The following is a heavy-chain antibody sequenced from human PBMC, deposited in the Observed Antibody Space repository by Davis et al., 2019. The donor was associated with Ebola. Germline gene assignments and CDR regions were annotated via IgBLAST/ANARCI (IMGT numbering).Heavy chain of an antibody. J-gene: IGHJ4*02. CDR1: GFTFDDYA. Sequence: SLKISCAASGFTFDDYAMHWVRQAPGKGLEWVSGISWNSGSIGYADSVKGRFTISRDNAKNSLYLQMNSLRAEDTALYYCAKDIGGQKDYWGQGTLVTVSS. CDR3: AKDIGGQKDY. V-gene: IGHV3-9*01. CDR2: ISWNSGSI. D-gene: IGHD3-16*01.